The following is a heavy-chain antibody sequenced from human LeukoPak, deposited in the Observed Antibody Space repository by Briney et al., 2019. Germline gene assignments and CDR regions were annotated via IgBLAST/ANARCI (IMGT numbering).Heavy chain of an antibody. Sequence: GGSLRLACAASGFTFSSYSMNWIRQAPAKGLEWVSSINSDSSYIYYADSVKGRFTISRDNAKNLLYLQMNSLRAEDTAVYYCARGPIPDYWGQGTLVTVSS. V-gene: IGHV3-21*01. D-gene: IGHD2-2*02. CDR3: ARGPIPDY. CDR2: INSDSSYI. CDR1: GFTFSSYS. J-gene: IGHJ4*02.